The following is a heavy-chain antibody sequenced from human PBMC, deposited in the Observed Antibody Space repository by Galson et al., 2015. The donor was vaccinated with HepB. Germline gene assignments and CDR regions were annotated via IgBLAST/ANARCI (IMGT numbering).Heavy chain of an antibody. Sequence: SLRLSCAASGFIFSDFGMHWVRQAPGKGLEWVAIISYDGNTKHYADSVKGRFTVSRDNSKNMLFLEMSSLGAEDTALYYCSKDRALTGSYYFHYGMDVWGQGTTVAGSS. CDR3: SKDRALTGSYYFHYGMDV. J-gene: IGHJ6*02. CDR1: GFIFSDFG. CDR2: ISYDGNTK. V-gene: IGHV3-30*18. D-gene: IGHD7-27*01.